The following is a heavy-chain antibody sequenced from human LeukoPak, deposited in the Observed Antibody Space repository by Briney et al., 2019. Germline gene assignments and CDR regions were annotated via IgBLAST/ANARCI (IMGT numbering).Heavy chain of an antibody. V-gene: IGHV4-34*01. CDR3: ARGSSLRDADAFDI. CDR1: GVSFSYYY. CDR2: INHSGST. Sequence: SETLSLTCAVYGVSFSYYYWSWIRQPPGKGLEWIGEINHSGSTNYNPSLKSRVTISVDTSKNQFSLKLSSVAAADTAVYYCARGSSLRDADAFDIWGQGTMVTVSS. J-gene: IGHJ3*02. D-gene: IGHD4-17*01.